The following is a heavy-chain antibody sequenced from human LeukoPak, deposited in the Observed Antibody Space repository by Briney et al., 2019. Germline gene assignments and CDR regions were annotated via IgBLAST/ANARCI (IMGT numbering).Heavy chain of an antibody. CDR1: GGSMSNDY. CDR3: ARRTRGLDY. V-gene: IGHV4-59*08. CDR2: IYYSGST. Sequence: WETLSLTCTVSGGSMSNDYWTWIRQPPGQGLEWIGYIYYSGSTYYNPSLKSRVTISLDTSKNQFSLKLSSVTAADTAVYYCARRTRGLDYWGQGTLVTVFS. D-gene: IGHD3-10*01. J-gene: IGHJ4*02.